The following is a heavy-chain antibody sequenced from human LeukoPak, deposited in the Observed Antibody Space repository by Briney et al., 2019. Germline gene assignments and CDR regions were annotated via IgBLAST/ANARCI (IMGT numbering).Heavy chain of an antibody. CDR2: IYYSGST. CDR1: GGSISSSSYY. D-gene: IGHD3-16*01. CDR3: ARGVVWGSYPLKGPDY. Sequence: PSETLSLTCTVSGGSISSSSYYWGWIRQPQGKGLEWIGYIYYSGSTNYNPSLKSRVTISVDTSKNQFSLKLSSVTAADTAVYYCARGVVWGSYPLKGPDYWGQGTLVTVSS. V-gene: IGHV4-61*05. J-gene: IGHJ4*02.